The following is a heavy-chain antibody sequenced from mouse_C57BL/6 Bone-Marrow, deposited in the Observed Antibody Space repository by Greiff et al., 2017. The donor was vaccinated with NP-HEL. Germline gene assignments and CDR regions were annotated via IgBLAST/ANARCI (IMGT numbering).Heavy chain of an antibody. D-gene: IGHD2-10*02. CDR1: GYTFTSYG. CDR2: IYPRSGNT. CDR3: ASPSSPVDAMDY. J-gene: IGHJ4*01. V-gene: IGHV1-81*01. Sequence: VHLVESGAELARPGASVKLSCKASGYTFTSYGISWVKQRTGQGLEWIGEIYPRSGNTYYNEKFKGKATLTADKSSSTAYMELRSLTSEDSAVYFCASPSSPVDAMDYWGQGTSVTVSS.